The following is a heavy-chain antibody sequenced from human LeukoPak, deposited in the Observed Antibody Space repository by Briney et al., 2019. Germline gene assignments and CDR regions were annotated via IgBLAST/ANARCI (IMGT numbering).Heavy chain of an antibody. J-gene: IGHJ3*02. Sequence: GRSLRLSCAASGFTFGDYAMHWVRQAPGKGLEWVSGISWNSGSIGYADSVKGRFTISRDNAKNSLYLQMNSLRAEDTALYYCAKAKLRYFDQDDAFDIWGQGTMVTVSS. D-gene: IGHD3-9*01. CDR1: GFTFGDYA. CDR2: ISWNSGSI. CDR3: AKAKLRYFDQDDAFDI. V-gene: IGHV3-9*01.